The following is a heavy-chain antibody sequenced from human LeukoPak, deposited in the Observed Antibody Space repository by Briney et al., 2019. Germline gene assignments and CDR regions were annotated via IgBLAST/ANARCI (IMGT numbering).Heavy chain of an antibody. CDR2: IRYDGSNK. V-gene: IGHV3-30*02. J-gene: IGHJ4*02. CDR3: AKDVSNIVVVPTNY. CDR1: GFTFSSYG. D-gene: IGHD2-2*01. Sequence: GGSLRLSCAASGFTFSSYGMHWVRQAPGKGLEWLAFIRYDGSNKYYADSVKGRFTISRDNSKNTLYLQMNSLRAEDTAVYYCAKDVSNIVVVPTNYWGQGTLVTVSS.